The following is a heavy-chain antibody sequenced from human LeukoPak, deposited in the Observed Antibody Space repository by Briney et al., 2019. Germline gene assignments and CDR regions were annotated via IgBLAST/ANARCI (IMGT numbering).Heavy chain of an antibody. V-gene: IGHV4-38-2*02. Sequence: PSETLSLTCTVSGYSISSGYYWGWIRQPPGKGLEWIGSIYHSGSTYYNPSLKSRVTISVDTSKNQFSLKLSSVTAADTAVYYCARSGYSSSREYYFDYWGQGTLVTVSS. CDR2: IYHSGST. CDR1: GYSISSGYY. CDR3: ARSGYSSSREYYFDY. D-gene: IGHD6-13*01. J-gene: IGHJ4*02.